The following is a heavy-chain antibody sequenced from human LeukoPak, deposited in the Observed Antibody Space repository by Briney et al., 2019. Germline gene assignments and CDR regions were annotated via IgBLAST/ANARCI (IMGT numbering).Heavy chain of an antibody. CDR3: ARTYDSGAEGLDY. Sequence: SETLSLTCTVSGGSISSYYWSWIRQPPGKGLEWIGYIYYSGSTNYHPSLKTRVTISVDTSNNQFSLKLSSVTAADTAVYYCARTYDSGAEGLDYWGQGTLVTVSS. J-gene: IGHJ4*02. CDR1: GGSISSYY. V-gene: IGHV4-59*01. D-gene: IGHD3-22*01. CDR2: IYYSGST.